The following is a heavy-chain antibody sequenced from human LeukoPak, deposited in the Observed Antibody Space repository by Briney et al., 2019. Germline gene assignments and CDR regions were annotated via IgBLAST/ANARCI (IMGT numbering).Heavy chain of an antibody. CDR2: INHSGST. D-gene: IGHD6-19*01. Sequence: SETLSLTCAVYGGSFSGYYWSWIRQPPGKGLEWIGEINHSGSTNYNPSLKSRVTISVDTSKNQFSLKLSSVTAADTAVYYCARAQPYSSGRYDAFDIWGQGTMVTVSS. V-gene: IGHV4-34*01. CDR1: GGSFSGYY. CDR3: ARAQPYSSGRYDAFDI. J-gene: IGHJ3*02.